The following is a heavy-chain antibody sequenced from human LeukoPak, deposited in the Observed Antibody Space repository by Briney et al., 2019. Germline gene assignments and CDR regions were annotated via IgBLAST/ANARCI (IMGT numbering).Heavy chain of an antibody. CDR2: INHSGST. J-gene: IGHJ4*02. D-gene: IGHD1-26*01. Sequence: PSETLSLTCAVYGGPFSGYYWSWIRQPPGKGLEWIGEINHSGSTNYNPSLKSRVTISVDTSKNQFSLKLSSVTAADTAVYYCARGGGSYYIDYWGQGTLVTVSS. CDR3: ARGGGSYYIDY. CDR1: GGPFSGYY. V-gene: IGHV4-34*01.